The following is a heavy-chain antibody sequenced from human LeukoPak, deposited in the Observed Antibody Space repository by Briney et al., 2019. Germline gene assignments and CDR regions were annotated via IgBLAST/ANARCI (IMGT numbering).Heavy chain of an antibody. CDR3: ARGSGRRFGELFDY. CDR2: IYHRGLT. V-gene: IGHV4-39*07. J-gene: IGHJ4*02. CDR1: GGSISSNNYY. Sequence: SETLSLICNVSGGSISSNNYYWGWIRQPPGKGLEWIGSIYHRGLTHYTPSLKSRVTISVDTSKNQFSLTLTSVTAADTAVYYCARGSGRRFGELFDYWGQGTLVTVSS. D-gene: IGHD3-10*01.